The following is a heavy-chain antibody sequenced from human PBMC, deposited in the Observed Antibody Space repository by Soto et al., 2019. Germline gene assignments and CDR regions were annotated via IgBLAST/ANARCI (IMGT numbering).Heavy chain of an antibody. CDR1: GFTFSSSG. D-gene: IGHD3-10*01. J-gene: IGHJ6*02. Sequence: QVQLVESGGGVVQPGRSLRLSCAASGFTFSSSGMHWVRQAPGKGLEWVAVISYDGSNKYYADSVKGRFTISRDNSKNTLYLQMNSLRAEDTAVYYCAKDKRYYGSGSYYNDYYYGMDVWGQGTTVTVSS. CDR2: ISYDGSNK. CDR3: AKDKRYYGSGSYYNDYYYGMDV. V-gene: IGHV3-30*18.